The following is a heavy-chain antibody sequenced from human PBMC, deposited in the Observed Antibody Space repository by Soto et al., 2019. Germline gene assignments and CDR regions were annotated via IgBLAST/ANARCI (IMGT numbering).Heavy chain of an antibody. D-gene: IGHD6-13*01. J-gene: IGHJ2*01. CDR2: ISAYNGNT. CDR1: GYTFTNYD. Sequence: QVQLVQSGAEVKKPGASVKVSCKASGYTFTNYDINWVRQAPGQGLEWMGWISAYNGNTNYAQKLQGRVTMTTDTPTSTAYMELRSLRSDATAVYYCARVPTYSSSWYFDLWGRCTLVTVSS. V-gene: IGHV1-18*01. CDR3: ARVPTYSSSWYFDL.